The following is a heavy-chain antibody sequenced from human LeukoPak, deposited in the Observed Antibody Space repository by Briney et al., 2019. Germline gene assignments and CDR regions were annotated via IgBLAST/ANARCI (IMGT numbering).Heavy chain of an antibody. D-gene: IGHD2-15*01. CDR3: ARDQRPSCLGGICYSGDY. CDR1: GGTFHSYI. Sequence: GASVKVSCKASGGTFHSYIVTWVRQAPGQGLEWMGGIVPIIGTANYAQKFQGRVTITADDSTSTAYMELRSLRSEDTAIYYCARDQRPSCLGGICYSGDYWGQGTLVTLTS. J-gene: IGHJ4*02. CDR2: IVPIIGTA. V-gene: IGHV1-69*01.